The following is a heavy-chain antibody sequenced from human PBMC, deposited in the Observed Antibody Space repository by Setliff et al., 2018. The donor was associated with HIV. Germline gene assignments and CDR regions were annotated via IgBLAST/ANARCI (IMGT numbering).Heavy chain of an antibody. Sequence: ASVKVSCKASGYTFTSYYMHWVRQAPGQGLEWMGIINPSGGSTSYAQKSQGRVTMTRDTSTSTAYMELSSLKSEDTAVYYCARPGNWGDRSMNYWGQGTLVTVSS. J-gene: IGHJ4*02. CDR2: INPSGGST. D-gene: IGHD3-10*01. V-gene: IGHV1-46*01. CDR3: ARPGNWGDRSMNY. CDR1: GYTFTSYY.